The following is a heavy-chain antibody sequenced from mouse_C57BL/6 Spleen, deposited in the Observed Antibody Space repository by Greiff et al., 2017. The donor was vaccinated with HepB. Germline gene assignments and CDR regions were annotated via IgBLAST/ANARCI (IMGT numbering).Heavy chain of an antibody. Sequence: VKLQESGPELVKPGASVKISCKASGYSFTSYYIHWVKQRPGQGLEWIGWIYPGSGNTKYNEKFKGKATLTADTSSSTAYMQLSSLTSEDSAVYYCARGGGLQRLGHRFAYWGQGTLVTVSA. CDR3: ARGGGLQRLGHRFAY. J-gene: IGHJ3*01. D-gene: IGHD4-1*01. CDR2: IYPGSGNT. V-gene: IGHV1-66*01. CDR1: GYSFTSYY.